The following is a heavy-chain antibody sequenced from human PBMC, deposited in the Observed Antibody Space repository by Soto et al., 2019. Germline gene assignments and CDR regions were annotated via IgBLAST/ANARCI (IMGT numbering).Heavy chain of an antibody. CDR3: VRSSAARPLTIDY. V-gene: IGHV2-5*08. J-gene: IGHJ4*02. Sequence: LRLSCAASGFTFSVSAMHWVRQPPGKALEWLALIYWDDDLRYRPSLKSRITITKDTSKNQVVLTMTNMDPVDTATYYCVRSSAARPLTIDYWGQGILVTVSS. CDR2: IYWDDDL. D-gene: IGHD6-6*01. CDR1: GFTFSVSA.